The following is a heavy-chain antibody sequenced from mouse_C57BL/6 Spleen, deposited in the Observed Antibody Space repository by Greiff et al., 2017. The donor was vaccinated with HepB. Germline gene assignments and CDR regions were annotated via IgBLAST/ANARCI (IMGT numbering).Heavy chain of an antibody. J-gene: IGHJ2*01. CDR3: ARQNGLYYFDY. V-gene: IGHV1-82*01. CDR2: IYPGDGDT. CDR1: GYAFSSSW. Sequence: VQLQQSGPELVKPGASVKISCKASGYAFSSSWMNWVKQRPGKGLEWIGRIYPGDGDTNYNGKFKGKATLTADKSSSTAYMQLSSLTSEDSAVYFCARQNGLYYFDYWGQGTTLTVSS. D-gene: IGHD3-1*01.